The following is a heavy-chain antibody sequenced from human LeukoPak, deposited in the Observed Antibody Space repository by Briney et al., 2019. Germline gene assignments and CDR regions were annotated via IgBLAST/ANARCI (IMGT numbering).Heavy chain of an antibody. CDR2: IRYDGSNK. CDR1: GFTVSSNY. J-gene: IGHJ4*02. CDR3: AKDGGGDSSGWYSQDGYYFDY. V-gene: IGHV3-30*02. D-gene: IGHD6-19*01. Sequence: PGGSLRLSCAASGFTVSSNYMSWVRQAPGKGLEWVAFIRYDGSNKYYADSVKGRFTISRDNSKNTLYLQMNSLRAEDTAVYYCAKDGGGDSSGWYSQDGYYFDYWGQGTLVTVSS.